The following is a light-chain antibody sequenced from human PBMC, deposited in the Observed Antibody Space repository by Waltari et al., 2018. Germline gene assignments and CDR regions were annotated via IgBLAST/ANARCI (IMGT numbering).Light chain of an antibody. CDR1: QGISDN. Sequence: EIVMTQSPATLSVSPGERATPSCRASQGISDNLAWYQQKPGQAPRLLIYGAFTRATGIPARFSGSGSGTEFTLTISSLQSEDSAVYYCQQYNRWPPITFGQGTRLEIK. J-gene: IGKJ5*01. CDR3: QQYNRWPPIT. V-gene: IGKV3-15*01. CDR2: GAF.